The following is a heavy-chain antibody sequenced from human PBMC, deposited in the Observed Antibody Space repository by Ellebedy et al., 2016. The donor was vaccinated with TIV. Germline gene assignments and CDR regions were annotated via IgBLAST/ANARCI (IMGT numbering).Heavy chain of an antibody. D-gene: IGHD3-9*01. CDR3: ARESVRYFDCDY. Sequence: GESLKISCAASGFTLSGYWMHWVRQVPGKGLVWLSRINTDGSSTSYAGSVEGRFTISRDNAKKTVYLEMKNLRAEDTAVYYCARESVRYFDCDYWGQGTLVTVSS. V-gene: IGHV3-74*01. CDR1: GFTLSGYW. CDR2: INTDGSST. J-gene: IGHJ4*02.